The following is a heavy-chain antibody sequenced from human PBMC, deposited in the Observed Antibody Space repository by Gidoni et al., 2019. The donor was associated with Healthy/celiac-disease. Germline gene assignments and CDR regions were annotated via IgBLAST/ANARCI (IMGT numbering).Heavy chain of an antibody. J-gene: IGHJ6*02. V-gene: IGHV3-43*02. Sequence: EVQLVESGGGVVQPGGSLRLSCAASGFTFAAYAMHWFRQAPGKGLEWVSLISGDGGSTYYADSVKGRFTISRDNSKNSLYLQMNSLRTEDTALYYCAKDPMTTAAAGTLNYYYYGMDVWGQGTTVTVSS. CDR2: ISGDGGST. CDR3: AKDPMTTAAAGTLNYYYYGMDV. D-gene: IGHD6-13*01. CDR1: GFTFAAYA.